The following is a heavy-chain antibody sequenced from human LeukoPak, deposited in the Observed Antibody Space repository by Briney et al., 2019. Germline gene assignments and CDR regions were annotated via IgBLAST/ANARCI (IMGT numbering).Heavy chain of an antibody. V-gene: IGHV3-9*03. CDR3: AKGRYSGYEDNWFDP. CDR1: GFAFDDYA. J-gene: IGHJ5*02. CDR2: ISWNSGSI. Sequence: GRSLRLSCAASGFAFDDYAMHWVRQAPGKGLEWVSGISWNSGSIGYADSVKGRFTISRGNAKNSLYLQMNSLRAEDMALYYCAKGRYSGYEDNWFDPWGQGTLVTVSS. D-gene: IGHD5-12*01.